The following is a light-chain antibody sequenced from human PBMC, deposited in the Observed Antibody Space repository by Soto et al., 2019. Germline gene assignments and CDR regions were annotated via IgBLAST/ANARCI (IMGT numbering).Light chain of an antibody. CDR3: LPRYSWPLT. J-gene: IGKJ4*01. CDR2: DAS. V-gene: IGKV3-11*01. Sequence: ETVLPQSPATLSLSAGARATLSCRASQSVGSDLVWYHQKPGQAPRLLIYDASNRATGIPARFRGSGSGTDFPLTIGSLEPEECTLYYCLPRYSWPLTFGEGPKV. CDR1: QSVGSD.